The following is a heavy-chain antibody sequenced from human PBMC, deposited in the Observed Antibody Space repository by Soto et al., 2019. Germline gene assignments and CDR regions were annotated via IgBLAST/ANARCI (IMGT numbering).Heavy chain of an antibody. J-gene: IGHJ4*02. V-gene: IGHV3-23*01. CDR3: AKTYCGGDCYSPPFDY. CDR2: ISGSGGST. Sequence: PWWSLRLSCSASVFTFSSYAMSWFRQAPGKGLEWVSAISGSGGSTYYADSVKGRFTISRDNSKNTLYLQMNSLRAEDTAVYYCAKTYCGGDCYSPPFDYWGQGTLVTVSS. CDR1: VFTFSSYA. D-gene: IGHD2-21*02.